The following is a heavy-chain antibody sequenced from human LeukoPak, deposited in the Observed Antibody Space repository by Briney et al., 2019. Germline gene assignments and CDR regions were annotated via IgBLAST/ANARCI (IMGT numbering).Heavy chain of an antibody. D-gene: IGHD3-10*01. CDR2: INPNSGGT. CDR3: ARVGVWFGEYYAFDI. Sequence: GASVKVSCKASGYTFTGYYMHWVRQAPGQGLEWMGWINPNSGGTNYAQKFQGRVTMTRDTSISTAYMELSRLRSDDTAVYYCARVGVWFGEYYAFDIWGQGTMVTVSS. V-gene: IGHV1-2*02. CDR1: GYTFTGYY. J-gene: IGHJ3*02.